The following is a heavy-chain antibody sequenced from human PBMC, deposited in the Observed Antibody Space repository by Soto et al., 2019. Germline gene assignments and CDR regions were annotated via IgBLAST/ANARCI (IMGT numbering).Heavy chain of an antibody. Sequence: QVQLQQWGAGLLKPSETLSLTCAVYDGSLSGYFCSWIRQSPGKGLECIGAINHSGSTNYNPSLKSRVTGSVDSSKIQFSLGLNSVTAADTAVYYCARRSPERGSFYGAPPKFYGMDVWGQGTTFTVAS. D-gene: IGHD3-10*01. CDR2: INHSGST. V-gene: IGHV4-34*01. CDR1: DGSLSGYF. J-gene: IGHJ6*02. CDR3: ARRSPERGSFYGAPPKFYGMDV.